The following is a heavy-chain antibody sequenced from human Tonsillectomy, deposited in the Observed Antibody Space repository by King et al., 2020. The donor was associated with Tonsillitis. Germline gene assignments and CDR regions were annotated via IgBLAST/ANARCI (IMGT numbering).Heavy chain of an antibody. CDR1: GISFSSFG. Sequence: VQLVESGGGVVQPGRSLRLSCAASGISFSSFGMHWVRQAPGKGLEWVAVIWYDGSSKYYADSVKGRFTISRDNSKNTLYLQMNSLRVEDTAVYYCERVTGGIYYAMHVWGQGTTVIVSS. CDR3: ERVTGGIYYAMHV. J-gene: IGHJ6*01. V-gene: IGHV3-33*01. D-gene: IGHD7-27*01. CDR2: IWYDGSSK.